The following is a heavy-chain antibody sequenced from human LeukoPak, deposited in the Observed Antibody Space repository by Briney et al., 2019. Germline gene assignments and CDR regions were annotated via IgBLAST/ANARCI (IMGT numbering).Heavy chain of an antibody. Sequence: ASVQVSCKASGYTFTSYGISWVRQAPGQGLEGMGLISAYNGSTNYAQKLQGRVTVTTDTSTSTDYMELRSLRSDDTAVYYCARAYGSGSPPVDYWGQGTLVTVSS. CDR3: ARAYGSGSPPVDY. D-gene: IGHD3-10*01. V-gene: IGHV1-18*01. CDR1: GYTFTSYG. CDR2: ISAYNGST. J-gene: IGHJ4*02.